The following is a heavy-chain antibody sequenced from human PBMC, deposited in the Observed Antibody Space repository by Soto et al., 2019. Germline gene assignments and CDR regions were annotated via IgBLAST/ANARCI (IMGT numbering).Heavy chain of an antibody. CDR1: GGTFSSYT. V-gene: IGHV1-69*02. CDR2: IIPILGIA. D-gene: IGHD6-6*01. Sequence: QVQLVQSGAEVKKPGSSVKVSCKASGGTFSSYTISWVRQAPGQGLEWMGRIIPILGIANYAQKFQGRVTITADKSTNTAYMELSSLRSEDTAVYYCARSVGGSSSFHWPTNSFDYWGQGTLVTVSS. J-gene: IGHJ4*02. CDR3: ARSVGGSSSFHWPTNSFDY.